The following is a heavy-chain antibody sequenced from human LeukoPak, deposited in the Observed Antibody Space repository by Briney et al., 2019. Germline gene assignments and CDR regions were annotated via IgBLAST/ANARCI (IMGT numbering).Heavy chain of an antibody. CDR3: ARLLTVTMWYYFDY. V-gene: IGHV1-69*13. Sequence: GASVKVSCKASGGTFSSYAISWVRQAPGQGLEWLGGIIPIFGTANYAQKFQGRVTITADESTSTAYMELSSLRSEDTAVYYCARLLTVTMWYYFDYWGQGTLVTVSS. CDR2: IIPIFGTA. CDR1: GGTFSSYA. J-gene: IGHJ4*02. D-gene: IGHD4-17*01.